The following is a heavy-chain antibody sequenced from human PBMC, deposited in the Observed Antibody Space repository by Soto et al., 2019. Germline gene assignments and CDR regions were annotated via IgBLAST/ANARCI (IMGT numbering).Heavy chain of an antibody. Sequence: SVKVSCKASGGTFSSYAISWVRQAPGQGLEWMGGIIPIFGTANYAQKFQGRVTITADESTSTAYMELSSLRSEDTAVYYCARDGPDIPGSYYYGSGPPGNWFDPWGQGTLVTVSS. D-gene: IGHD3-10*01. CDR2: IIPIFGTA. J-gene: IGHJ5*02. CDR3: ARDGPDIPGSYYYGSGPPGNWFDP. CDR1: GGTFSSYA. V-gene: IGHV1-69*13.